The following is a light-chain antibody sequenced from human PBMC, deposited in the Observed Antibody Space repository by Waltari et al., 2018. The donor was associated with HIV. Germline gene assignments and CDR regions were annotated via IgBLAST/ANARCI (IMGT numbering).Light chain of an antibody. CDR2: LNCDGSH. CDR3: QTWGTGGV. Sequence: QVVLPQPPSATAPLGTTVNPTCTLNSGHGSYAIAWHQPQQEKGPRYLMKLNCDGSHSKGDGIPDRFSGSSSGAKRYLSISSLQSEDEADYYCQTWGTGGVFGGGTKLTVL. V-gene: IGLV4-69*01. J-gene: IGLJ3*02. CDR1: SGHGSYA.